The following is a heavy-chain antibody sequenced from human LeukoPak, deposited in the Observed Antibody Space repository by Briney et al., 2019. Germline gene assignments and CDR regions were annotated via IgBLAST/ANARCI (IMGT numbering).Heavy chain of an antibody. D-gene: IGHD1-26*01. CDR3: AREATVVGATII. CDR2: ISTSGST. V-gene: IGHV4-4*07. J-gene: IGHJ4*02. Sequence: PSETLSLTCTVSGDSVSTYYWSWIRRSAGKGLEWIGHISTSGSTTYNPSLKSRVSMSVDTSKNQFSLKLSSVTAADTAVYYCAREATVVGATIIWGQGALVTVSS. CDR1: GDSVSTYY.